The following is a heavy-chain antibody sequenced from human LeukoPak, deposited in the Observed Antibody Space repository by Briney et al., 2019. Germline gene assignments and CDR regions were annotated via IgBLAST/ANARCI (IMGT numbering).Heavy chain of an antibody. J-gene: IGHJ4*02. V-gene: IGHV3-48*01. Sequence: PGGSLRLSCAASGFTFTIYNMNWVRQAPGKGLEWVSFISFSGTTTYYADSVKGRFTISGDIAKNSLYLQMNSLRAEDTAVYHCVRGSGGYDPLDFDSWGQGTLVTVFS. CDR2: ISFSGTTT. CDR1: GFTFTIYN. D-gene: IGHD5-12*01. CDR3: VRGSGGYDPLDFDS.